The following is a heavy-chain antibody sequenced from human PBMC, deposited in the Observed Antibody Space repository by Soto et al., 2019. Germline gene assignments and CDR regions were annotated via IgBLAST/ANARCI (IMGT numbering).Heavy chain of an antibody. Sequence: PGGSLRLSCAASGFTFSNYAMSWVRQAPGKGLEWVSVISGSGNYTYYADSVKGRFTISRDNSKDTLYLQMNSLRAEDAALYYCAKGRVSSSYSASDHWGQGTLVTVSS. J-gene: IGHJ4*02. CDR3: AKGRVSSSYSASDH. CDR2: ISGSGNYT. V-gene: IGHV3-23*01. D-gene: IGHD2-15*01. CDR1: GFTFSNYA.